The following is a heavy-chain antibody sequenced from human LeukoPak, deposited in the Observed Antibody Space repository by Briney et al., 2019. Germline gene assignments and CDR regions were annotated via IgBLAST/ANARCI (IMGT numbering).Heavy chain of an antibody. CDR3: ARGARYSSGWYGAFDI. V-gene: IGHV1-69*13. Sequence: EASVTVSCKASGGTFSSYAISWVRQAPGQGLEWMGGIIPIFGTANYAQKFQGRVTITADESTSTAYMELSSLRSEDTAVYYCARGARYSSGWYGAFDIWGQGTMVTVSS. J-gene: IGHJ3*02. CDR1: GGTFSSYA. CDR2: IIPIFGTA. D-gene: IGHD6-19*01.